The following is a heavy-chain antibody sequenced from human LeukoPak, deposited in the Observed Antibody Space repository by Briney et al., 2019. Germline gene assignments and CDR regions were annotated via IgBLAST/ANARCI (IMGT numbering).Heavy chain of an antibody. D-gene: IGHD1-26*01. J-gene: IGHJ4*02. CDR1: GFTFSSYG. Sequence: PGRSLRLSCAASGFTFSSYGMHWVRQAPGKGLEWVSAISGGGGSTYYADSVKGRFTISRDNSKNTLSLQMNSLRGEDTAVYYCAKELEYSGSYPDYWGQGTLVTVSS. CDR3: AKELEYSGSYPDY. V-gene: IGHV3-23*01. CDR2: ISGGGGST.